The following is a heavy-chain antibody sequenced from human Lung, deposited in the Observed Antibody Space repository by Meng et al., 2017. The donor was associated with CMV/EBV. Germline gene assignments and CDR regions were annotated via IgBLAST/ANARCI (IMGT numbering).Heavy chain of an antibody. CDR1: GYTFTGYY. D-gene: IGHD6-6*01. J-gene: IGHJ4*02. V-gene: IGHV1-2*02. Sequence: SVXVSXXASGYTFTGYYIHWARQAPGQGLVWMGWINPDRGGTDYPQKFQGRVTMTRDTSISTAYMELTRLTSDDTAVYYCAKAAYSSFARGGYYFDNWGQGTLVTVSS. CDR2: INPDRGGT. CDR3: AKAAYSSFARGGYYFDN.